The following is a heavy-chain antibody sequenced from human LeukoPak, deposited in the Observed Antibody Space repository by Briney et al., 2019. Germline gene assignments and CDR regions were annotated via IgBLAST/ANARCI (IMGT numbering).Heavy chain of an antibody. J-gene: IGHJ4*02. D-gene: IGHD2-21*02. Sequence: GGSLRLSCAASGFNFANHAMSWVRQTPGKGLEWVSAISGGGDITYYADSVTGRFTISRDNSKDTLFLQMHSLRPGDTAVYYCVREDTPATANYWGQGTLVTITS. CDR2: ISGGGDIT. V-gene: IGHV3-23*01. CDR3: VREDTPATANY. CDR1: GFNFANHA.